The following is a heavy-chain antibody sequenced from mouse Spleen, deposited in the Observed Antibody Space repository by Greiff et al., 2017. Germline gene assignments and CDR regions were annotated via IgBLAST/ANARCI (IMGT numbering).Heavy chain of an antibody. CDR3: ARGYDYEAWFAY. D-gene: IGHD2-4*01. V-gene: IGHV5-17*01. Sequence: EVKLMESGGGLVKPGGSLKLSCAASGFTFSDYGMHWVRQAPEKGLEWVAYISSGSSTIYYADTVKGRFTISRDNAKNTLFLQMTSLRSEDTAMYYCARGYDYEAWFAYWGQGTLVTVSA. J-gene: IGHJ3*01. CDR1: GFTFSDYG. CDR2: ISSGSSTI.